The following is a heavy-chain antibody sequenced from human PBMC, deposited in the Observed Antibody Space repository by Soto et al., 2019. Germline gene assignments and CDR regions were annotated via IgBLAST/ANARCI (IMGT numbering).Heavy chain of an antibody. CDR2: IYYSGST. CDR3: ARVPQYYYDTPAGPGAFDI. J-gene: IGHJ3*02. D-gene: IGHD3-22*01. Sequence: LTCTVSGGSISSGGYYWSWIRQHPGKGLEWIGYIYYSGSTYYNPSLKSRVTISVDTSKNQFSLKLSSVNAADTAVYYCARVPQYYYDTPAGPGAFDIWGQGTMVTVSS. CDR1: GGSISSGGYY. V-gene: IGHV4-31*03.